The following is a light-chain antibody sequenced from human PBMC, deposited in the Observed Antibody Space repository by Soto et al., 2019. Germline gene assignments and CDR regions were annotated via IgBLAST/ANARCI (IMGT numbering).Light chain of an antibody. CDR3: KQHNDYPHT. Sequence: DIQLTQSPATLSSSAGERATITCRASQSISTCLAWYQQKPGKAPKLLIYNASNLTTGIPSRFSGSGSGTEFTLTISSLEPDDFASYYCKQHNDYPHTFGQGTKLEIK. CDR1: QSISTC. CDR2: NAS. J-gene: IGKJ2*01. V-gene: IGKV1-5*03.